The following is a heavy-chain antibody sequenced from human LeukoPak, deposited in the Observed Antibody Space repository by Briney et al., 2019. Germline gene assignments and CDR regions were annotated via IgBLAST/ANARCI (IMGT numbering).Heavy chain of an antibody. CDR2: ISWNSGSI. J-gene: IGHJ6*02. CDR3: AKDSHLPGYYYGSGSPHYYYGMDV. CDR1: GFTFDDYA. Sequence: PGGSLRLSCAASGFTFDDYAMHWVRHAPGKGLEWVSGISWNSGSIGYADSVKGRFTISRDNAKNSLYLQMNSLRAEDTALYYCAKDSHLPGYYYGSGSPHYYYGMDVWGQGTTVTVSS. D-gene: IGHD3-10*01. V-gene: IGHV3-9*01.